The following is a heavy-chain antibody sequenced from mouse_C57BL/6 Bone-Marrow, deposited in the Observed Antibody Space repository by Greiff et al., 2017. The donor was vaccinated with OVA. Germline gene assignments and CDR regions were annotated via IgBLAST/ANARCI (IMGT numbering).Heavy chain of an antibody. Sequence: EVHLVESGGGLVKPGGSLKLSCAASGFTFSSYTMSWVRQTPEKRLEWVATISGGGGNTYYPDSVKGRFTISRDNAKNTLYLQMSSLRSEDTALYYCARHGSGDYWGQGTTLTVSS. CDR1: GFTFSSYT. J-gene: IGHJ2*01. D-gene: IGHD3-1*01. CDR2: ISGGGGNT. V-gene: IGHV5-9*01. CDR3: ARHGSGDY.